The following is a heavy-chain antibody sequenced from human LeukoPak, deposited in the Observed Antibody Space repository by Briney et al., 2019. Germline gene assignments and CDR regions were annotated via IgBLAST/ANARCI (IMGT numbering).Heavy chain of an antibody. V-gene: IGHV3-23*01. CDR2: ISGSGGTT. D-gene: IGHD6-13*01. CDR1: GFTFSSYT. J-gene: IGHJ4*02. Sequence: GGSLRLSCAASGFTFSSYTMTWVRQAPGKGLEWVSVISGSGGTTYYANSVKGRFTISRDNSKNTLYLQMNSLRAEDTALYYCAKGRTGYIPDFWGQGTLVTVAS. CDR3: AKGRTGYIPDF.